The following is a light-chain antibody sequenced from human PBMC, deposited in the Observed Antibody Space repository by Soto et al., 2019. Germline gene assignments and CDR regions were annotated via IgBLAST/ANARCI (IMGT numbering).Light chain of an antibody. J-gene: IGLJ2*01. CDR3: QVWLSRSDHVI. V-gene: IGLV3-21*02. CDR2: DDS. Sequence: SYELTQPPSVSVAPGQTARITCGGNNIGSKSVHWYQQRPGQAPVVVVYDDSDRPSGIPERFSGSNSGNTATLTISRGEAGDEADYYCQVWLSRSDHVIFGGGTKLTVL. CDR1: NIGSKS.